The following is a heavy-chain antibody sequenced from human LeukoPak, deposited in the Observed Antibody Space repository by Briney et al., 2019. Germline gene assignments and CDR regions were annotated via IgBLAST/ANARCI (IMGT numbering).Heavy chain of an antibody. J-gene: IGHJ6*02. Sequence: ASVKVSFTASGYTFTSYDINWVRQATGQGLEWMGWMNPNSGNTGYAQKFQGRVTMTRNTSISTAYMELSSLRSEDTAVYYCARGRRMVRGVRNYHYYGMDVWGQGTTVTVSS. CDR1: GYTFTSYD. V-gene: IGHV1-8*01. CDR2: MNPNSGNT. CDR3: ARGRRMVRGVRNYHYYGMDV. D-gene: IGHD3-10*01.